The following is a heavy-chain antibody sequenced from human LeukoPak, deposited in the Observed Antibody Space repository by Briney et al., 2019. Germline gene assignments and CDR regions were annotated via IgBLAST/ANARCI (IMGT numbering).Heavy chain of an antibody. CDR2: ISAYNGNT. Sequence: GASVKVSCKASGYTFTSYGISWVRQAPGQGLEWMGWISAYNGNTNYAQKLQGRVTMTADTSTSTAYMELRSLRSDDTAVYYCARVGHYYDSSGYYPDAFDIWGQGTMVTVSS. V-gene: IGHV1-18*01. D-gene: IGHD3-22*01. CDR1: GYTFTSYG. CDR3: ARVGHYYDSSGYYPDAFDI. J-gene: IGHJ3*02.